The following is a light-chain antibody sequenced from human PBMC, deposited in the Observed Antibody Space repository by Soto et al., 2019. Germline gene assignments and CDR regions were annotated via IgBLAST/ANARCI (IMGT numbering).Light chain of an antibody. Sequence: EIVLTQSPGTLSLSPGEGATLSCRASQSVSSNYLAWYQQKPGQAPRLLIYGASSRATDIPDRFSGSGSGTDFTLTISRLEPEDFAVYYCQQYNNWPWTLGQGTKVDIK. J-gene: IGKJ1*01. CDR1: QSVSSNY. V-gene: IGKV3-20*01. CDR3: QQYNNWPWT. CDR2: GAS.